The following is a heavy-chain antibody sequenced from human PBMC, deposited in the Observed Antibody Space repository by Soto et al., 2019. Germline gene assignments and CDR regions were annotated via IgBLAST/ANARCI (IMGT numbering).Heavy chain of an antibody. CDR1: GFTFSSYA. CDR3: ARIRVQWLDAFDI. Sequence: QVQLVESGGGVVQPGRSLRLSCAASGFTFSSYAMHWVRQAPGKGLEWVAVISYDGSNKYYADSVKGRFTISRDNSKNTLYRQMNSLRAEDTAVYYCARIRVQWLDAFDIWGQGTMVTVSS. D-gene: IGHD6-19*01. J-gene: IGHJ3*02. CDR2: ISYDGSNK. V-gene: IGHV3-30-3*01.